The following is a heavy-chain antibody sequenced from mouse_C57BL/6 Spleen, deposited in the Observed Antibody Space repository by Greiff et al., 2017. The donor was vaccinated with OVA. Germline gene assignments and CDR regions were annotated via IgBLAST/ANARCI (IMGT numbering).Heavy chain of an antibody. CDR1: GFTFSSYG. CDR2: ISSGGSYT. D-gene: IGHD4-1*01. V-gene: IGHV5-6*01. Sequence: EVQGVESGGDLVKPGGSLKLSCAASGFTFSSYGMSWVRQTPDKRLEWVATISSGGSYTYYPDSVKGRFTISRDNAKNTLYLQMSSLKSEDTAMYYCARLTGTNFDVWGTGTTVTVSS. CDR3: ARLTGTNFDV. J-gene: IGHJ1*03.